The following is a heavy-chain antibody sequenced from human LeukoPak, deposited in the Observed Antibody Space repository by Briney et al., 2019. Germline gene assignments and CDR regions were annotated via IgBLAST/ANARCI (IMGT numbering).Heavy chain of an antibody. CDR2: ICGSGGST. V-gene: IGHV3-23*01. J-gene: IGHJ4*02. CDR3: AKVRGVNYYFDY. D-gene: IGHD1-7*01. Sequence: GGSLRLSCAASGFTFSSYAMSWVRQAPGKGLEWVSAICGSGGSTYYADSVKGRFTISRDNSKNTLYLQMNSLRAEDTAVYYCAKVRGVNYYFDYWGQGTLVTVSS. CDR1: GFTFSSYA.